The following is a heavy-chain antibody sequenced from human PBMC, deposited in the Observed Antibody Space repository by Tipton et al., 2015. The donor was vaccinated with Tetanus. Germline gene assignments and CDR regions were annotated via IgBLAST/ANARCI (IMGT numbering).Heavy chain of an antibody. D-gene: IGHD3-22*01. CDR3: AEDPTRFYYDRSGSPRPTRFCYGMDV. CDR1: GFTFSSYA. CDR2: ISYDGSNK. Sequence: SLRLSCAASGFTFSSYAMHWVRQAPGKGLEWVAVISYDGSNKYYADSVKGRFTISRDNSKNTLYLQMNSLRAEDTAVYYCAEDPTRFYYDRSGSPRPTRFCYGMDVWGQGTTVTVSS. V-gene: IGHV3-30-3*01. J-gene: IGHJ6*02.